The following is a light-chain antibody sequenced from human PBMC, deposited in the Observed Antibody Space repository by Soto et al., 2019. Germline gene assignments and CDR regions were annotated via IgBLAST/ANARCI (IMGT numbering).Light chain of an antibody. V-gene: IGKV1-5*01. CDR3: QQYHSYSYT. J-gene: IGKJ2*01. CDR1: QTISTW. CDR2: GAS. Sequence: DIQMTQSPSTLSSSVGDRATLTYRASQTISTWLAWYQQKPGKAPKLLIYGASSLQTGVPSRFSGSGSGTAFTLTISSLQPHDFATYYCQQYHSYSYTFGQGTKLEIK.